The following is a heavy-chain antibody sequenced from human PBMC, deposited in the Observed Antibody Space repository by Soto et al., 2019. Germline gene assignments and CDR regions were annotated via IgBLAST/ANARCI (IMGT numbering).Heavy chain of an antibody. J-gene: IGHJ6*03. CDR1: GGSISSSSYY. Sequence: SETLSLTCTVSGGSISSSSYYWGWIRQPPGKGLEWIGSIYYSGSTYYNPSLKSRVTISVDTSKNQFSLKLSSVTAADTAVYYCARRLETRTTVTKTYYYYYYMDVWGKGTTVTVSS. D-gene: IGHD4-17*01. CDR3: ARRLETRTTVTKTYYYYYYMDV. CDR2: IYYSGST. V-gene: IGHV4-39*01.